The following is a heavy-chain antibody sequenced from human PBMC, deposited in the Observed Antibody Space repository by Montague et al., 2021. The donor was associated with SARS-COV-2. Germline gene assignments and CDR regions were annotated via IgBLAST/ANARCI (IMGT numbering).Heavy chain of an antibody. CDR2: IYYSGST. CDR3: ARGSGWMGNAFDI. V-gene: IGHV4-59*01. J-gene: IGHJ3*02. CDR1: GGSISSYY. D-gene: IGHD6-19*01. Sequence: SETLSLTCTVSGGSISSYYWSWIQQPPGKGLEWIGYIYYSGSTNYNPSLKSRVTISVDTSKNQFSLKLSSVTAADTAVYYCARGSGWMGNAFDIWGQGTMVTVSS.